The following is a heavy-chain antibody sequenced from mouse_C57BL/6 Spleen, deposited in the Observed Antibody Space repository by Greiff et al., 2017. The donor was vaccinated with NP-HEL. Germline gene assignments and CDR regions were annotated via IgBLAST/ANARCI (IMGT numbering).Heavy chain of an antibody. V-gene: IGHV1-69*01. J-gene: IGHJ4*01. Sequence: QVQLKQPGAELVMPGASVKLSCKASGYTFTSYWMHWVKQRPGQGLEWIGEIDPSDSYTNYNQKFKGKSTLTVDKSSSTAYMQLSSLTSEDSAVYYCARYDYSNYDYAMDYWGQGTSVTVSS. CDR2: IDPSDSYT. CDR1: GYTFTSYW. D-gene: IGHD2-5*01. CDR3: ARYDYSNYDYAMDY.